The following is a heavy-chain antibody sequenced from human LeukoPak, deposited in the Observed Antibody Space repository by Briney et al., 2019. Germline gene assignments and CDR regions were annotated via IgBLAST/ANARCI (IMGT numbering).Heavy chain of an antibody. V-gene: IGHV3-53*01. CDR1: GLSVSSNY. J-gene: IGHJ4*02. CDR3: ARDRGGDGYCSDH. CDR2: IYSGGRT. D-gene: IGHD5-18*01. Sequence: GGSLRLSCAVSGLSVSSNYMRWVRQAPGKGLEWVSVIYSGGRTFYADSVKGRFSISRDNSKNTIYLQMDRLRVEDTAVYYCARDRGGDGYCSDHWGQGTLVTVSS.